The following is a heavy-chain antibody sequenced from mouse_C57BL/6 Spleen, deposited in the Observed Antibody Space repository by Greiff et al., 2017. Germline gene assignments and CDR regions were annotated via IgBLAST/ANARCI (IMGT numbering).Heavy chain of an antibody. CDR3: ASIGLWGVYYAMDY. CDR1: GYTFTDYY. Sequence: EVQLQQSGPELVKPGASVKISCKASGYTFTDYYMNWVKQSHGKSLEWIGYINPNNGGTSYNQKFKGKATLTVNKSSSTAYMELRSLTSEDSAVYYCASIGLWGVYYAMDYWGQGTSVTVSS. V-gene: IGHV1-26*01. J-gene: IGHJ4*01. D-gene: IGHD1-1*02. CDR2: INPNNGGT.